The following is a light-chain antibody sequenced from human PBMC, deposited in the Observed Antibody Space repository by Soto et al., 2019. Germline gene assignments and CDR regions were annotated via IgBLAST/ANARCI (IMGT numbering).Light chain of an antibody. Sequence: EIVLTQSPGTLSLSPGERATLSCRASQSVSSSYLAWYQQKPGQAPRLLIYGASSRATGIPDRFSGSGSGTDFTLTISRLEPEDFAVYYCQQYGSSLWTFVQGTNVDIK. J-gene: IGKJ1*01. CDR2: GAS. CDR1: QSVSSSY. CDR3: QQYGSSLWT. V-gene: IGKV3-20*01.